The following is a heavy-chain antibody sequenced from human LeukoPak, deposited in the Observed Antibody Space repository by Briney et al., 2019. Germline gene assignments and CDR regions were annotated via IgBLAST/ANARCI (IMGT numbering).Heavy chain of an antibody. CDR2: IYYSGST. CDR1: GGSISSYY. J-gene: IGHJ5*02. V-gene: IGHV4-59*01. Sequence: SETLSLTCTVSGGSISSYYWSWIRQPPGKGLEWIGYIYYSGSTNYNPSLKSRVTISVDTSKNQFSLKLSSVTAADTAVYYCARERAEYSGSYAAWFDPWGQGTLVTVSS. D-gene: IGHD1-26*01. CDR3: ARERAEYSGSYAAWFDP.